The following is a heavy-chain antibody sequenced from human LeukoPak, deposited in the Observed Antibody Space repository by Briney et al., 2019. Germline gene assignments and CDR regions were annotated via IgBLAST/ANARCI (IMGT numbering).Heavy chain of an antibody. J-gene: IGHJ4*02. D-gene: IGHD5-12*01. Sequence: GGSLRLSCAACGFTFSSYAMSWVRQAPGKGLEWVSAISGSGGSTYYADSVKGRFTISRDNSKNTLYLQMNSLRAEDTAVYYCAKVRGYSGYEPIDYWGQGTLVTVSS. CDR2: ISGSGGST. V-gene: IGHV3-23*01. CDR1: GFTFSSYA. CDR3: AKVRGYSGYEPIDY.